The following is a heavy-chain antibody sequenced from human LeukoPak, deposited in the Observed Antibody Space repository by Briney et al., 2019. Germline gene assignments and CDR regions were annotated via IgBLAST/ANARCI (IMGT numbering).Heavy chain of an antibody. Sequence: SETLSLTGTVSGCSISSSSYYWGWIRQPPGKGLEWIGSIYYSGSTYYNPSLKSRVKICVETSKNELALKLSSVTTADTAVYYCAREAIAVARRPDYWGQGTLVTVSS. CDR1: GCSISSSSYY. D-gene: IGHD6-19*01. J-gene: IGHJ4*02. V-gene: IGHV4-39*02. CDR2: IYYSGST. CDR3: AREAIAVARRPDY.